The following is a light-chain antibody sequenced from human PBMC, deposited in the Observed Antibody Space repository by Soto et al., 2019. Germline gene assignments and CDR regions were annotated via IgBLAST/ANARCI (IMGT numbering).Light chain of an antibody. V-gene: IGKV3-11*01. CDR2: DAY. CDR3: QQSSNWPPIT. CDR1: QSVGNN. Sequence: VMTQSPGTLSLSPGDSVTLSCRDSQSVGNNLAWHQQKPGQAPRLLIYDAYNRATGIPARFSGSGSGTDFTLTISSLEPEDFAVYYCQQSSNWPPITFGQGTRLEIK. J-gene: IGKJ5*01.